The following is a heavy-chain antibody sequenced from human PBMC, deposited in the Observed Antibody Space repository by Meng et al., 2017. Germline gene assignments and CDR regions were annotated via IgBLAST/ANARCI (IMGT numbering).Heavy chain of an antibody. CDR3: ARDEDISAAGKLFGDY. CDR1: GYNFPDYY. J-gene: IGHJ4*02. CDR2: INPKSGDT. V-gene: IGHV1-2*06. D-gene: IGHD6-25*01. Sequence: GQLGQAGAEVKKPGASGKVSCKPSGYNFPDYYIHWVRRAPGQGLEWMGRINPKSGDTHYAQKFQARVTMTGDTSISTAYMELSGLRSDDTAMYYCARDEDISAAGKLFGDYWGQGTLVTVSS.